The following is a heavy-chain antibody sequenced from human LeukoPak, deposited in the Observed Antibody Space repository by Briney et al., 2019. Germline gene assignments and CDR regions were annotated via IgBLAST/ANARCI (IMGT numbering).Heavy chain of an antibody. CDR3: AKNNYYDSSGYYPYYFDY. CDR2: ISGSGGST. Sequence: GASLIRSCAASGFPCSSYARRWVHQAPGKGLEWVSAISGSGGSTYYADSVKGRFTISRDNSKNTLYLQMNSLRAEDAAVYYCAKNNYYDSSGYYPYYFDYWGQETLVTVSS. D-gene: IGHD3-22*01. CDR1: GFPCSSYA. V-gene: IGHV3-23*01. J-gene: IGHJ4*02.